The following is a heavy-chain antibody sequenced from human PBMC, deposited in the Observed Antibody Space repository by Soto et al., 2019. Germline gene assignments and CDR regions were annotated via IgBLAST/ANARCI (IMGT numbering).Heavy chain of an antibody. CDR2: ICPGDSDT. Sequence: PGESLKISCKGSGYSFTSYWIGWVRQMPGKGLEWMGIICPGDSDTRYSPSFQGQVTISADKSISTAYLQWSSLKASDTAMYYCARGSAAAGSAHYYYYYMDVWGKGTTVTVSS. D-gene: IGHD6-13*01. J-gene: IGHJ6*03. CDR3: ARGSAAAGSAHYYYYYMDV. V-gene: IGHV5-51*01. CDR1: GYSFTSYW.